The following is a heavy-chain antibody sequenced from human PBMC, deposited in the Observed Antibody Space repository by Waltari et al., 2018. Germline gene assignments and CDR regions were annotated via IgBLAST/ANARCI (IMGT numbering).Heavy chain of an antibody. CDR2: INHSGST. CDR3: ARRSWGGNWFDP. D-gene: IGHD6-13*01. Sequence: QVQLQQWGAGLLKPSETLSLTCAVYGGSFSGYSWSWIRQPPGKGQEWMGEINHSGSTNDNPSLKSRVTISVDTSKNQFSLKLSSVTAADTAVYYGARRSWGGNWFDPWGQGTLVTVSS. CDR1: GGSFSGYS. J-gene: IGHJ5*02. V-gene: IGHV4-34*01.